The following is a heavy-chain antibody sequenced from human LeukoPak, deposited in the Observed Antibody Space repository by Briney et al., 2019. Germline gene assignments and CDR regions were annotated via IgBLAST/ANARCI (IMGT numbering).Heavy chain of an antibody. CDR3: ARQITGYSSSWSWFDP. D-gene: IGHD6-13*01. CDR2: IYSGGST. CDR1: GFTVSSNY. V-gene: IGHV3-53*04. Sequence: GGSLRLSCAASGFTVSSNYMSWVRQAPGKGLEWVSVIYSGGSTYYADSVRGRFTISRHNSKNTLYLQMNSLRAEDTAVYYCARQITGYSSSWSWFDPWGQGTLVTVSS. J-gene: IGHJ5*02.